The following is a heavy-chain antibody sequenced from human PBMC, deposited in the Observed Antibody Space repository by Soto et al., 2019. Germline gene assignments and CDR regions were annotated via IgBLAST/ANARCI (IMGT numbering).Heavy chain of an antibody. CDR1: GGSISSYY. CDR3: ARVTYYDFWSGYSNNWFDP. D-gene: IGHD3-3*01. J-gene: IGHJ5*02. V-gene: IGHV4-59*01. CDR2: IYYSGST. Sequence: SETLSLTCTVSGGSISSYYWSWIRQPPGKGLEWIGYIYYSGSTNYNPSLKSRVTISVDTSKNQFSLKLSSVTAADTAVYYCARVTYYDFWSGYSNNWFDPWGQGTLVIVSS.